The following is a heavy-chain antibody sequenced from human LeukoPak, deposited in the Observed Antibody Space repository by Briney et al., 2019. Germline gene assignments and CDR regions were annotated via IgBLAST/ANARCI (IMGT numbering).Heavy chain of an antibody. Sequence: GGSLRLSCAASGFTYGSYAMSWVRQAPGKGLEWVSAISGSGGSTYYADSVKGRFTISRDNSKNTLYLQMNSLRAEDTAVYYCAKAGSFHYFDYWGQGTLVTVSS. J-gene: IGHJ4*02. D-gene: IGHD6-19*01. CDR1: GFTYGSYA. CDR2: ISGSGGST. CDR3: AKAGSFHYFDY. V-gene: IGHV3-23*01.